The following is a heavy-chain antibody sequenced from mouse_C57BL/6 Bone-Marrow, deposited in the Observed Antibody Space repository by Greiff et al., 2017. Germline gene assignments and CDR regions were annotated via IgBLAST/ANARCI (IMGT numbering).Heavy chain of an antibody. CDR3: ARGLTSGSSAWFAY. D-gene: IGHD1-1*01. CDR2: IDPANGNT. V-gene: IGHV14-3*01. CDR1: GFNIKNTY. Sequence: VQLKQSVAELVRPGASVKLSCTASGFNIKNTYMHWVKQRPEQGLEWIGRIDPANGNTKYAPKFQGKATITADTSSNTAYLQLSSLTSEDAAIYYCARGLTSGSSAWFAYWGQGTLVTVSA. J-gene: IGHJ3*01.